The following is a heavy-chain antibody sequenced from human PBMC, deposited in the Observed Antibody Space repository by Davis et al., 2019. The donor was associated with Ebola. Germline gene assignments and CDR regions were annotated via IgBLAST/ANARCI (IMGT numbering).Heavy chain of an antibody. CDR3: ARDDVVVVTATFDY. D-gene: IGHD2-15*01. Sequence: PGGSLRLSCAASGFTVSSSYMSWVRQAPGKGLEWVSIIYIGDSTYYADSVKGRFTISRDNSRNTLYLQMNSLRAEDTAVYYCARDDVVVVTATFDYWGQGTLVTVSS. V-gene: IGHV3-53*01. J-gene: IGHJ4*02. CDR2: IYIGDST. CDR1: GFTVSSSY.